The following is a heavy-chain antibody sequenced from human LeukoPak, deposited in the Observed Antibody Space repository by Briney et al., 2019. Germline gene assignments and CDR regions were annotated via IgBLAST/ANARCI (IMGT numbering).Heavy chain of an antibody. Sequence: GGSLRLSCTASGFTFSSYSLNWVRQAPGKGLEWVSSVSTGSNYIYYADSVKGRFTISRDNDKNSLYLQMNSLRVEDTAVYYCARDLGSEYSSSWLANDAFDIWGQGTMVTVSS. CDR2: VSTGSNYI. J-gene: IGHJ3*02. V-gene: IGHV3-21*01. CDR3: ARDLGSEYSSSWLANDAFDI. D-gene: IGHD6-13*01. CDR1: GFTFSSYS.